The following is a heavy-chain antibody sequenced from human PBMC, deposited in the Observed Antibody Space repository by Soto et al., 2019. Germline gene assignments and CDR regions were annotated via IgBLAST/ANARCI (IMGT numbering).Heavy chain of an antibody. V-gene: IGHV4-34*01. CDR1: GGSFSGYY. CDR2: INHSGST. Sequence: PSETLSLTYAVYGGSFSGYYWTWIRQPPGTGLEWIGEINHSGSTNYNPSLKSRVTISVDTSKNQFSLKLTSVTAADTAVYYCARDKITGLFAYWGQGTLVTVSS. J-gene: IGHJ4*02. CDR3: ARDKITGLFAY. D-gene: IGHD2-8*02.